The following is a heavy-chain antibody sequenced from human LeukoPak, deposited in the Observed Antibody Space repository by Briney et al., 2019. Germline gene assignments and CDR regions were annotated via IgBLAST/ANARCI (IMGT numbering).Heavy chain of an antibody. CDR3: ARDRSCSGGSCYLDYYYMDV. Sequence: SETLSLTCTVSSGSIPSYWWSWIRQPPGKGLEWIGYMYYSGSTNYNPSLKSRVTISIGTSSRQFSLKLTSVTTADTAVYYCARDRSCSGGSCYLDYYYMDVWGKGTTVTVSS. V-gene: IGHV4-59*01. D-gene: IGHD2-15*01. J-gene: IGHJ6*03. CDR2: MYYSGST. CDR1: SGSIPSYW.